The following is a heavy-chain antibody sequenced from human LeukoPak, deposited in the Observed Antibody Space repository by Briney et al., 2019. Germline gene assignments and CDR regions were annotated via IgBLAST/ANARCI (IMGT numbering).Heavy chain of an antibody. CDR3: ATRGEAHVTTVTHYYYYGMDV. CDR2: IIPIFGTA. J-gene: IGHJ6*02. CDR1: GGTFSSYA. V-gene: IGHV1-69*13. Sequence: GASVKVSCKASGGTFSSYAISWVRQAPGQGLEWMGGIIPIFGTANYAQKFQGRVTITADESTSTAYMELSSLRSEDTAVYYCATRGEAHVTTVTHYYYYGMDVWGQGTTVTVSS. D-gene: IGHD4-17*01.